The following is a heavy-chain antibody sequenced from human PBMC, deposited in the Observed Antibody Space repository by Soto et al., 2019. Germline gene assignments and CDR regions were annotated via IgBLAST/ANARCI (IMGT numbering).Heavy chain of an antibody. J-gene: IGHJ3*02. Sequence: GGSLRLSCAASGVTFSSYSMNWVRQAPGKGLEWVSSISSSSSYIYYADSVKGRFTISRDSAKNSLYLQMNSLRAEDTAVYYCARDWWAQAAFDIWGQGTMVTVSS. D-gene: IGHD2-15*01. CDR1: GVTFSSYS. CDR3: ARDWWAQAAFDI. CDR2: ISSSSSYI. V-gene: IGHV3-21*01.